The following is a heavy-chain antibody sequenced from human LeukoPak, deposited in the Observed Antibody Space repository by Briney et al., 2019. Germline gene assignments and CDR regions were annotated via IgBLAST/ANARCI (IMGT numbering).Heavy chain of an antibody. CDR1: GFTFSNYW. CDR2: IRQDGSEK. J-gene: IGHJ4*02. CDR3: ARVGGIWRLDY. D-gene: IGHD3-3*01. V-gene: IGHV3-7*02. Sequence: PGGSLRLSCAASGFTFSNYWMTWVRQAPGRGLEWVANIRQDGSEKYYVDSVKGRFTISRDNAKNSLYLQMNSLRAEDTAVYYCARVGGIWRLDYWGQGTRVTVSS.